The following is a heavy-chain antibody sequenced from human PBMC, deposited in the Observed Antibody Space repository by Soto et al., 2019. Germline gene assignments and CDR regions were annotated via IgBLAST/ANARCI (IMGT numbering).Heavy chain of an antibody. CDR1: GYTFSSYD. J-gene: IGHJ4*02. V-gene: IGHV1-8*01. Sequence: QVQLVQSGAELKKPGASVKVSCTASGYTFSSYDINWVRQATGQGLEWMGWMNPNSGNTGYAQKYQGRVTMTRNTAISTAYMELSSLRSKDTDVYYCTRERAVAGFDYWGQGTLVPVSS. D-gene: IGHD6-19*01. CDR3: TRERAVAGFDY. CDR2: MNPNSGNT.